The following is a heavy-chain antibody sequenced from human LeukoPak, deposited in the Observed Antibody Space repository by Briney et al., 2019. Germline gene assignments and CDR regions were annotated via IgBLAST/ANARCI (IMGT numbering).Heavy chain of an antibody. Sequence: SVKVSCKASGGTFSRYAICWVRQAPGQGLEWMGGIIPIFGIANYAQKFQGRATFTTDESTSTAYMELSSLRSEDTALYYCAREAAGDYLPGHWGQGTLVTVSS. J-gene: IGHJ4*02. V-gene: IGHV1-69*05. CDR2: IIPIFGIA. D-gene: IGHD4-17*01. CDR3: AREAAGDYLPGH. CDR1: GGTFSRYA.